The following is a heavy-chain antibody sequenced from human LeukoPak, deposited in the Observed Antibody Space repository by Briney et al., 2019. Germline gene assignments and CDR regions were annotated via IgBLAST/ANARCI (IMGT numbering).Heavy chain of an antibody. CDR2: MRNKANSYTT. V-gene: IGHV3-72*01. J-gene: IGHJ3*02. Sequence: GGSLRLSCAASGFTFSSYAMSWVRQAPGKGLEWVGRMRNKANSYTTENAASVKGRLTLSRDDSKRLVFLQLNSLKIEDTAVYYCARSPESGGNVFDIWGQGTMVTVSS. D-gene: IGHD3-16*01. CDR3: ARSPESGGNVFDI. CDR1: GFTFSSYA.